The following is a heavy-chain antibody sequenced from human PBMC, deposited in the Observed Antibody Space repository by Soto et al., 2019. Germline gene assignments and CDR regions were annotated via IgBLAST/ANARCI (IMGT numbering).Heavy chain of an antibody. J-gene: IGHJ5*02. CDR2: IYCTGTT. V-gene: IGHV4-31*03. CDR3: IGLGVLLWS. Sequence: QVQLQESGPGLVKPSQTLSLTCTVSGGSISSGGYYWSWIPQHPGTGREWIGYIYCTGTTYYNPSLKSRVTISVDTSKNQFSLKVSPVTAADTAVYYCIGLGVLLWSWGQGTLVTDSS. D-gene: IGHD3-10*01. CDR1: GGSISSGGYY.